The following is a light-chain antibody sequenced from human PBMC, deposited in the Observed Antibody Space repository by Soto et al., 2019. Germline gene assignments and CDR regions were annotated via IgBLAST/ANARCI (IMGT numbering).Light chain of an antibody. CDR3: SSYTSSSVV. V-gene: IGLV2-14*01. CDR2: DVS. Sequence: QYALTQPASVSGSPGQSITISCTGTSSDVGRYNFVSWYQQQPGKAPKLMIYDVSNRPSGVSNRFSGSKSGNTASLTISGLQAEDEADYYCSSYTSSSVVFGGGTKLTVL. CDR1: SSDVGRYNF. J-gene: IGLJ2*01.